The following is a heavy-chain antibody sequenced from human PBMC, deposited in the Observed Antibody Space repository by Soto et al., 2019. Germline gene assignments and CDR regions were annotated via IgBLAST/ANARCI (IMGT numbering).Heavy chain of an antibody. J-gene: IGHJ5*02. CDR1: GYTFTSYA. Sequence: ASVKVSCKASGYTFTSYAMHWVRQAPGQRFEWMGWINAGNGNTKYSQKFQGRVTITRDTSASTAYMELSSLRSEDTAVYYCARADGLFGYWNYNWFDPWGQGTLVTVSS. CDR3: ARADGLFGYWNYNWFDP. CDR2: INAGNGNT. D-gene: IGHD3-22*01. V-gene: IGHV1-3*01.